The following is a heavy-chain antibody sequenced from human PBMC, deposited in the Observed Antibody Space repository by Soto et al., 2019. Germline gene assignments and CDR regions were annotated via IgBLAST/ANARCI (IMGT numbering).Heavy chain of an antibody. Sequence: QVQLVQSGPEVKKSGSSVKVSCKLSGGTFTSETISWVRQAPGQGLAWMGRIIPILGTGNYAQKFQGRITIIEDKYTNTGYMELSSLTSEDTAVYFCAREAGSYNMGILPFCYMDVWGNGTTVTVSS. CDR2: IIPILGTG. V-gene: IGHV1-69*08. D-gene: IGHD2-15*01. J-gene: IGHJ6*03. CDR3: AREAGSYNMGILPFCYMDV. CDR1: GGTFTSET.